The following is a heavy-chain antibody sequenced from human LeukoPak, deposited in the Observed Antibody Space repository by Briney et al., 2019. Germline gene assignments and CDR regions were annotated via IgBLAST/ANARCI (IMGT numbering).Heavy chain of an antibody. CDR2: INTETAGGAT. V-gene: IGHV3-15*01. CDR1: GFTFSNAW. Sequence: PGGSLRLSCAASGFTFSNAWMNWVRQAPGKGLEWVGRINTETAGGATDYAAPVKGRFAISRDDSKNTVYLQMTSLKSEDSAVYYCTTNDAFDIWGQGTMVTVSS. CDR3: TTNDAFDI. J-gene: IGHJ3*02.